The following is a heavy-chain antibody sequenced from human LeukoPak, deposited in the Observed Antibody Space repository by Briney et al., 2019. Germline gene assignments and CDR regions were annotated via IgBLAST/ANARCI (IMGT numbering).Heavy chain of an antibody. CDR1: GFTFDDYA. Sequence: GGSLRLSCAASGFTFDDYAMHWVRQAPGKGLEWVSLISGDGGSPYYADSVKGRFTISRDNSKNSLYLQMNSLRTEDTALYYCAKNYGGFYGGNSHFDYWGQGTLVTVSS. CDR2: ISGDGGSP. V-gene: IGHV3-43*02. CDR3: AKNYGGFYGGNSHFDY. D-gene: IGHD4-23*01. J-gene: IGHJ4*02.